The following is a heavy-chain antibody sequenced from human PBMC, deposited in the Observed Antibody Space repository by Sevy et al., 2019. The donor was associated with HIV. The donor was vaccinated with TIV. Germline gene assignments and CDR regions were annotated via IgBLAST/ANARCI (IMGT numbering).Heavy chain of an antibody. CDR2: INPSGGST. CDR3: ARQRSVGLWFDP. J-gene: IGHJ5*02. Sequence: ASVKVSCKASGYTFTSYYMHWVRQAPGQGLEWMGIINPSGGSTSYAQTFQGRVTMTRDTSTSTVYMELSSLRSEDTAVYYCARQRSVGLWFDPWGQGTLVTVSS. CDR1: GYTFTSYY. V-gene: IGHV1-46*01. D-gene: IGHD2-15*01.